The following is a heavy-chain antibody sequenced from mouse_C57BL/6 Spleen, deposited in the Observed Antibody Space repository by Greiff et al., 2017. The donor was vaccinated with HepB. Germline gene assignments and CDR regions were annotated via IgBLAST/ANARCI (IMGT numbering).Heavy chain of an antibody. CDR3: ARSGYYGTDPFAY. D-gene: IGHD1-1*01. CDR2: IYPRDGST. V-gene: IGHV1-85*01. CDR1: GYTFTSYD. J-gene: IGHJ3*01. Sequence: QVQLKESGPELVKPGASVKLSCKASGYTFTSYDINWVKQRPGQGLEWIGWIYPRDGSTKYNEKFKGKATLTVDTSSSTAYMELHSLTSEDSAVYFCARSGYYGTDPFAYWGQGTLVTVSA.